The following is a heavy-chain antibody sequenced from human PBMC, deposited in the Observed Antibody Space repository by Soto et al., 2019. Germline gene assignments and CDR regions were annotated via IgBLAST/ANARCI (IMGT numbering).Heavy chain of an antibody. V-gene: IGHV3-15*07. CDR3: TSGSVEGV. D-gene: IGHD2-15*01. CDR1: GFTISNAW. Sequence: EAQLVESGGGLVKPGGSLRLSCAASGFTISNAWMNWVRQAPGKGLEWVGRIKTNGEGGTTDYAAPVKGRFVISRDDSKNTLNLQMSSLRPDDTAVYYCTSGSVEGVWGQGTTVTVSS. J-gene: IGHJ6*02. CDR2: IKTNGEGGTT.